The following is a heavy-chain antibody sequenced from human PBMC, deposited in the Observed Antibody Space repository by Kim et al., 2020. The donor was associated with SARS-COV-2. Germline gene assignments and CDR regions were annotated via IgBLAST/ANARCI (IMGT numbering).Heavy chain of an antibody. CDR2: IYHTGKN. Sequence: SETLSLTCSVSGDSIGYGAYYWDWIRQSPGKGLEWIGSIYHTGKNYYNPSLKSRVTISVDTAKNQFSLKMRSVTATDTAIYYCARGSSGWDEAGHFEPWGQGSRVTVSS. CDR1: GDSIGYGAYY. D-gene: IGHD6-19*01. V-gene: IGHV4-39*01. CDR3: ARGSSGWDEAGHFEP. J-gene: IGHJ5*02.